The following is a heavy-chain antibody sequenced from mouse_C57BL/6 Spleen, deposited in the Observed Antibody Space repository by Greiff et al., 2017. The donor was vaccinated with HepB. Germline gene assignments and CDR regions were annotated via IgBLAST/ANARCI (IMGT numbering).Heavy chain of an antibody. CDR3: AREAGRGDY. J-gene: IGHJ2*01. V-gene: IGHV1-81*01. CDR2: IDPRSGNT. Sequence: QVQLQQSGAELARPGASVKLSCKASGYTFTSYGISWVKQRTGQGLEWIGEIDPRSGNTYYNEKFKGKATLTADKSSSTAYMELSSLTSEDSAVYFCAREAGRGDYWGQGTTLTVSS. CDR1: GYTFTSYG.